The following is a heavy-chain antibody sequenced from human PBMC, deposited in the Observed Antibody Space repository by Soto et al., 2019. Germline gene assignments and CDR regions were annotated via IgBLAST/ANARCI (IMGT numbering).Heavy chain of an antibody. D-gene: IGHD4-17*01. J-gene: IGHJ4*02. CDR3: AHLDSVDYGRLQSFDY. Sequence: QITLQESGPTLVKPTQTLTLTCIFSGFSLSTSGVAVGWIRQPPGKALEWLALIYWNDYSHYNPSLKSRLTITKDTSKNQVVLTMPNMDPVDTATYYCAHLDSVDYGRLQSFDYWGQGTLVTVSS. CDR1: GFSLSTSGVA. V-gene: IGHV2-5*01. CDR2: IYWNDYS.